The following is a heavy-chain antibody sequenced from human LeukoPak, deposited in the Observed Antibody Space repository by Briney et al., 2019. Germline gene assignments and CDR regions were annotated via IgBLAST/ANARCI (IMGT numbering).Heavy chain of an antibody. V-gene: IGHV4-61*08. CDR3: ARGPNWYYNS. CDR2: ISFNGNT. CDR1: GDSVTSGGSY. D-gene: IGHD1-7*01. J-gene: IGHJ4*02. Sequence: PSETLSLTCAVSGDSVTSGGSYWSWIRQPPGKGLEWIGYISFNGNTDYKPSLDSRVTISVDTSKNQFSLKLTSVTAADTAVYYCARGPNWYYNSWGQGTLVTVS.